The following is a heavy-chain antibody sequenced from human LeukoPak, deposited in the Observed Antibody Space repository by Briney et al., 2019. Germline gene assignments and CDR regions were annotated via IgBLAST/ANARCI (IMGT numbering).Heavy chain of an antibody. CDR1: GFTFSDHY. Sequence: GGSLRLSCAASGFTFSDHYMSWIRQAPGKGLEWVSYISSSSSYTNYADSVKGRFTISRDNAKNSLYLQMNSLRAEDTAIYYCVRGGSRYFDYWGQGTLVTVSS. J-gene: IGHJ4*02. D-gene: IGHD6-13*01. CDR2: ISSSSSYT. CDR3: VRGGSRYFDY. V-gene: IGHV3-11*05.